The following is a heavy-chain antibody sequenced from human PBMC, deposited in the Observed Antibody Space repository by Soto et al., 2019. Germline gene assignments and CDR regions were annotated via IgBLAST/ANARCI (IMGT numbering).Heavy chain of an antibody. D-gene: IGHD3-3*01. CDR1: GFTFTSYA. CDR2: MSGSGSDT. V-gene: IGHV3-23*01. CDR3: AKNREFLEPFDY. Sequence: TGGSLRLSCASSGFTFTSYAMSWVRQAPGKGLDWVSTMSGSGSDTYYADSVKGRFTVSRDNSKNTLYLQMNSLRAEDTAVYYCAKNREFLEPFDYWGQGILVTVSS. J-gene: IGHJ4*02.